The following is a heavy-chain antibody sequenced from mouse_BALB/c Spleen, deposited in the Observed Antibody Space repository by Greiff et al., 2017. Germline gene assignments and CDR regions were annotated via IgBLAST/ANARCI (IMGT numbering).Heavy chain of an antibody. V-gene: IGHV14-3*02. Sequence: VQLQQSGAELVKPGASVKLSCTASGFNFKDTYMHWVKQRPEQGLEWIGRIDPANGNTKYDPKFQGKATITADTSSNTAYLQLSSLTSEDTAVYYCASSDGYYDYWGQGTTLTVSS. J-gene: IGHJ2*01. CDR1: GFNFKDTY. CDR2: IDPANGNT. D-gene: IGHD2-3*01. CDR3: ASSDGYYDY.